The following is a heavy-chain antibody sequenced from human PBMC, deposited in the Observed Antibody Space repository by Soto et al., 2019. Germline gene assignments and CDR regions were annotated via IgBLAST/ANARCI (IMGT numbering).Heavy chain of an antibody. CDR2: ISYDGSNK. CDR1: GFTFSSYA. CDR3: ARDVGWYGRYFDY. J-gene: IGHJ4*02. Sequence: QVQLVESGGGVVQPGRSLRLSCAASGFTFSSYAMHWVRQAPGKGLEWVAVISYDGSNKYYADSVKGRFTISRDNSKNMLYLQMNSLRAEDTAVYYCARDVGWYGRYFDYWGQGTLVTVSS. D-gene: IGHD2-15*01. V-gene: IGHV3-30-3*01.